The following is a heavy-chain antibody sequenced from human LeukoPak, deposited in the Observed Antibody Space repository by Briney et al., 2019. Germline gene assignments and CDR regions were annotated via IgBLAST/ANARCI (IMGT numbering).Heavy chain of an antibody. Sequence: ASVKVSCKASGYTFTSYGISWVRQAPGKGLEWIGWISAYNGNTDYAQKLQGRVTMTTDTSTSTAYMELRSLRSDDTAVYYCARDYLDTAMVEFDYWGQGTLVTVSS. CDR3: ARDYLDTAMVEFDY. D-gene: IGHD5-18*01. CDR2: ISAYNGNT. CDR1: GYTFTSYG. V-gene: IGHV1-18*04. J-gene: IGHJ4*02.